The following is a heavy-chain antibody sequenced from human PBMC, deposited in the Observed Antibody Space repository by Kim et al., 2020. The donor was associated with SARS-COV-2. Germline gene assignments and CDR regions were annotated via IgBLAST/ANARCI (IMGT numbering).Heavy chain of an antibody. CDR3: ARDRASITLDAFDI. V-gene: IGHV4-31*03. CDR2: IYYSGST. CDR1: GESISSTSYY. J-gene: IGHJ3*02. Sequence: SETLSLTCSVSGESISSTSYYWSWIRQRPGKGLEWIGYIYYSGSTSYNPSLKSRIAISIDTSKNQFSLRLTSVTAADTAVYFCARDRASITLDAFDIWGRGKMVTGSS. D-gene: IGHD3-16*01.